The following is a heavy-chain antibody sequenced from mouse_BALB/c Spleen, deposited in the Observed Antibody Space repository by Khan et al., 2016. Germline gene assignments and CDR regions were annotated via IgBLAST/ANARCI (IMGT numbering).Heavy chain of an antibody. CDR3: YRGYGSRRGAMDY. CDR2: INPYNGDT. Sequence: VQLKQSGPELVKPGASVKISCKASGYSFIGYFMNWVMQSHGKSLEWIGRINPYNGDTFYNQKFKGKATLTVDKSSSTAYMELRSLASEDSAVYDVYRGYGSRRGAMDYWGQGTSVTVSS. V-gene: IGHV1-20*02. CDR1: GYSFIGYF. D-gene: IGHD1-1*01. J-gene: IGHJ4*01.